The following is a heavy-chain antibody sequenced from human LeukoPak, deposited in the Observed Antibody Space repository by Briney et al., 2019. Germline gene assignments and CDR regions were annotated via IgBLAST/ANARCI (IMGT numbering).Heavy chain of an antibody. Sequence: TSETLSLTCTVSGGSISTHYWSWIRQPAGKGLEWIGRIYTSGNTNYNPSLKSRVTMSVDTSKNQFSLKLSSVTAADTAVYYCARDSYFDWSYYFDYWGQGTLVTVSS. CDR2: IYTSGNT. CDR1: GGSISTHY. D-gene: IGHD3-9*01. J-gene: IGHJ4*02. CDR3: ARDSYFDWSYYFDY. V-gene: IGHV4-4*07.